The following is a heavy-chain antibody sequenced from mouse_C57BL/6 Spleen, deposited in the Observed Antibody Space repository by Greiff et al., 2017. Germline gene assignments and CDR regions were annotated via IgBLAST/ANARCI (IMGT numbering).Heavy chain of an antibody. V-gene: IGHV5-17*01. Sequence: DVHLVESGGGLVKPGGSLKLSCAASGFTFSDYGMHWVRQAPEKGLEWVAYISSGSSTIYYADTVKGRFTISRDNAKNTLFLQMTSLRSEDTAMYYCARGRDYYAMDYWGQGTSVTVSS. CDR2: ISSGSSTI. CDR3: ARGRDYYAMDY. CDR1: GFTFSDYG. J-gene: IGHJ4*01.